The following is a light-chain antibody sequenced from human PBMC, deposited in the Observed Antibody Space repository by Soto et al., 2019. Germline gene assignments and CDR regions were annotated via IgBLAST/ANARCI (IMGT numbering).Light chain of an antibody. V-gene: IGKV1-5*03. J-gene: IGKJ4*01. CDR2: KAS. Sequence: DIQMTQSPSTLSASVGDRVIITCRASQSISAWLAWYQQKPGKAPKRLIYKASSLESGVPSRFSGSGSGTECTLTISGLQPDDFASYYCQQYNSKPLTFGGGTKVEIK. CDR3: QQYNSKPLT. CDR1: QSISAW.